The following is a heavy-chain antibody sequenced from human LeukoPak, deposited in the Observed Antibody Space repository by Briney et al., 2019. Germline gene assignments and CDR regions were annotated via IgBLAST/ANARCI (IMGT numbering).Heavy chain of an antibody. CDR2: ISGSGGST. Sequence: PGGSLRLSCAASGFTFSSYAMSWVRQAPGKGLEWVSAISGSGGSTYYADSVKGRFTISRDNSKNTLYLQMNSLRAEDTAVYYCAKDSAGYSSGWYTYGGQGTLVTVSS. V-gene: IGHV3-23*01. J-gene: IGHJ4*02. CDR3: AKDSAGYSSGWYTY. CDR1: GFTFSSYA. D-gene: IGHD6-19*01.